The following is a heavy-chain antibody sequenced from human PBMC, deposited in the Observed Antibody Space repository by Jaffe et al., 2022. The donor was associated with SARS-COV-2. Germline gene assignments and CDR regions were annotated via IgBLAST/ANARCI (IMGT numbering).Heavy chain of an antibody. CDR3: AMEWRVVPAAMTSPRGVSYYYGMDV. V-gene: IGHV3-48*02. CDR1: GFTFSSYS. Sequence: EVQLVESGGGLVQPGGSLRLSCAASGFTFSSYSMNWVRQAPGKGLEWVSYISSSSSTIYYADSVKGRFTISRDNAKNSLYLQMNSLRDEDTAVYYCAMEWRVVPAAMTSPRGVSYYYGMDVWGQGTTVTVSS. D-gene: IGHD2-2*01. J-gene: IGHJ6*02. CDR2: ISSSSSTI.